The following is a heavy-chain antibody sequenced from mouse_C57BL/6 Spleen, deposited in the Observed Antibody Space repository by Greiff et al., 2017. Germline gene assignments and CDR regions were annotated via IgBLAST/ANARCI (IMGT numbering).Heavy chain of an antibody. D-gene: IGHD2-5*01. CDR1: GYSFTGYY. J-gene: IGHJ4*01. CDR2: INPSTGGT. Sequence: VQLKESGPELVKPGASVKISCKASGYSFTGYYMNWVKQSPEKSLEWIGEINPSTGGTTYNQKFKAKATLTVDKSSSTAYMQLKSLTSEDSAVYYCARSYYSIHYAMDYWGQGTSVTVSS. V-gene: IGHV1-42*01. CDR3: ARSYYSIHYAMDY.